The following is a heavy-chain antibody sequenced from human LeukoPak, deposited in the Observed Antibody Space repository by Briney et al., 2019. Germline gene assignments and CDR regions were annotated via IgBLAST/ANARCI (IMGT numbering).Heavy chain of an antibody. V-gene: IGHV3-33*01. J-gene: IGHJ4*02. CDR3: ARVVASGGSYYFDY. Sequence: GGSLRLSCEASGFTFSSYGMHWVRQAPGKGLEWVAFIWYDGSNKYYADSVKGRFTISRDNSKNTLYLQMNSLRADDTAVYYCARVVASGGSYYFDYWGQGTLVTVSS. CDR1: GFTFSSYG. D-gene: IGHD2-15*01. CDR2: IWYDGSNK.